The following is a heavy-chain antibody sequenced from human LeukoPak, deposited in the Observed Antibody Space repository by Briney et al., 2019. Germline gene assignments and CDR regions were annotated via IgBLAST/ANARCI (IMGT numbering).Heavy chain of an antibody. D-gene: IGHD5-18*01. CDR3: ARGIDAVDAAMVTRRYYYYYYTDV. Sequence: PSETLSLTCAVYGGSFSGYYWSWIRQPPGKGLEWIGEINHSGSTNYNPSLKSRVTISVDTSKNQFSLKLSSVTAADTAVYYCARGIDAVDAAMVTRRYYYYYYTDVWGKGTTVTVSS. CDR2: INHSGST. CDR1: GGSFSGYY. V-gene: IGHV4-34*01. J-gene: IGHJ6*03.